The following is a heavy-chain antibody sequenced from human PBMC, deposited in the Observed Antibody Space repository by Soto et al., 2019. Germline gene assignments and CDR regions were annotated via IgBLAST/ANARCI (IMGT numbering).Heavy chain of an antibody. J-gene: IGHJ4*02. D-gene: IGHD6-19*01. CDR1: GFTFSDYA. Sequence: VQLVESGGGVVQPGRSLRLSCAASGFTFSDYAMHWVRQAPGKGLEWVAVVSHDGRNTHYADSVKGRFTISRDSSKNTFSLEMTSLGAEDTAVYYCAKGGRQWLVTSDFNYWGQGALVTVSS. CDR3: AKGGRQWLVTSDFNY. CDR2: VSHDGRNT. V-gene: IGHV3-30*18.